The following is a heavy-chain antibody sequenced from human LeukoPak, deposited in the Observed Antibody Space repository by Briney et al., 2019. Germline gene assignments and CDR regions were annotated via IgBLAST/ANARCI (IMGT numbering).Heavy chain of an antibody. CDR2: INHSGST. CDR3: ARVRVYYDSSGYQMRDAFDI. V-gene: IGHV4-34*01. CDR1: GGSFSGYY. J-gene: IGHJ3*02. D-gene: IGHD3-22*01. Sequence: SETLSLTCAVYGGSFSGYYWSWIRQPPGKGLEWIGEINHSGSTNYNPPLKSRVTISVDTSKNQFSLKLSSVTAADTAVYYCARVRVYYDSSGYQMRDAFDIWGQGTMVTVSS.